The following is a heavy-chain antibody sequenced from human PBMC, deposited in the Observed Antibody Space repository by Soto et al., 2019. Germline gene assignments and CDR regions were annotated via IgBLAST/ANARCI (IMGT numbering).Heavy chain of an antibody. CDR3: ARRAGVMVPFDH. J-gene: IGHJ4*02. V-gene: IGHV5-51*01. D-gene: IGHD3-16*01. Sequence: GESLKISCKTSGYTFTTYWVGWVRQRPGEGLEWMGITYPSDSDSRYSASFQGHVMFSVDKSLETAYLELKSLKTSDTAVYFCARRAGVMVPFDHWGQGTQVTVSS. CDR2: TYPSDSDS. CDR1: GYTFTTYW.